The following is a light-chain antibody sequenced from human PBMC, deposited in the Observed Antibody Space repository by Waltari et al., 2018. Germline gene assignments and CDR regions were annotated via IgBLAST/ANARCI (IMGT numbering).Light chain of an antibody. CDR1: QSVGTW. Sequence: DIQMTQSPSTLSASVGDRVTISCRASQSVGTWLAWYQQKPGKAPKLLIYMASSLESGVPSRFSGSGSWREFTLTISSLQPDDFATYSCQQYSSFSTFGQGTKVDI. V-gene: IGKV1-5*03. CDR2: MAS. CDR3: QQYSSFST. J-gene: IGKJ2*01.